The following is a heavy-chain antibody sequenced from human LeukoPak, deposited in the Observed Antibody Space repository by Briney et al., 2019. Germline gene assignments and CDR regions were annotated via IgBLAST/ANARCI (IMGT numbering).Heavy chain of an antibody. D-gene: IGHD6-19*01. J-gene: IGHJ4*02. CDR2: IYSGGTT. CDR1: GFTVSSNY. V-gene: IGHV3-66*01. Sequence: GGSLRLSCAASGFTVSSNYMSWVRQAPGKGLEWVSLIYSGGTTYYADSVKGRFTISRDNSKNTLYLQMNGLRAEDTAVYYCARDRYIAVALADYWGQGTLVTVSS. CDR3: ARDRYIAVALADY.